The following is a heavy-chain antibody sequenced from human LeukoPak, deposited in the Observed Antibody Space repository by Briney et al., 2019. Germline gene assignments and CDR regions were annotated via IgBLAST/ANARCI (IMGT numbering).Heavy chain of an antibody. D-gene: IGHD1-20*01. CDR2: TKQDGSGK. Sequence: PGGSLRLSCAASGFAFRNFWMSWVRQAPGKGLELVATTKQDGSGKYYVDSVEGRFTVSRDNAKNSLYLQMNSLRAEDTAVYYCARENYNWNPDQGYKVFDYWGQGILVTVSS. J-gene: IGHJ4*02. CDR3: ARENYNWNPDQGYKVFDY. CDR1: GFAFRNFW. V-gene: IGHV3-7*01.